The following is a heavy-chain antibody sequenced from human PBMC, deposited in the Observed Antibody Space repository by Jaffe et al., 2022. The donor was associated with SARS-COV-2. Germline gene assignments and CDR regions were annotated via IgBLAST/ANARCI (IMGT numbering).Heavy chain of an antibody. CDR2: IWYDGSNK. V-gene: IGHV3-33*01. Sequence: QVQLVESGGGVVQPGRSLRLSCAASGFTFSSYGMHWVRQAPGRGLEWVALIWYDGSNKYYADSVKGRFTISRDNSKNTLYLQMNSLRAEDTAVYYCARALGSGSYDFTYGMDVWGQGTTVTVSS. D-gene: IGHD3-10*01. J-gene: IGHJ6*02. CDR1: GFTFSSYG. CDR3: ARALGSGSYDFTYGMDV.